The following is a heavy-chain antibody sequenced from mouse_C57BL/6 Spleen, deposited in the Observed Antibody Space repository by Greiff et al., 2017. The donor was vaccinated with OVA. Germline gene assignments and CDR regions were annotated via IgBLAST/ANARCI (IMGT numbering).Heavy chain of an antibody. Sequence: QVQLKQPGAELVMPGASVKLSCKASGYTFTSYWMHWVKQRPGQGLEWIGEIDPSDSYTNYNQKFKGKSTLTVDKSSSTAYMQLSSLTSEDSAVYYCATLTGTHYFDYWGQGTTLTVSS. V-gene: IGHV1-69*01. CDR3: ATLTGTHYFDY. CDR1: GYTFTSYW. J-gene: IGHJ2*01. D-gene: IGHD4-1*01. CDR2: IDPSDSYT.